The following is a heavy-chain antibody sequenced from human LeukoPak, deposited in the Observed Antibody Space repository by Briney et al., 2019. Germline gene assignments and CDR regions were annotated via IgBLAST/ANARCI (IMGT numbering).Heavy chain of an antibody. CDR1: GYTFSSHG. V-gene: IGHV1-18*01. D-gene: IGHD3-10*01. CDR3: AREGTAGRYYFDY. CDR2: ISANNGNT. J-gene: IGHJ4*02. Sequence: ASVKVFCKPSGYTFSSHGITWVRQAPGQGLKWMGWISANNGNTNYAQKLQGRVTVTTDTSTSIAYMELRSLRSDDTAVYYCAREGTAGRYYFDYWGQGTLVTVSS.